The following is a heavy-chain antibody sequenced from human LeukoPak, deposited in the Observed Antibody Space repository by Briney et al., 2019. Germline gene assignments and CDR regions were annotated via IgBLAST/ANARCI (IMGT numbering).Heavy chain of an antibody. CDR1: GFTFSSYG. CDR2: IRYDGSNK. J-gene: IGHJ4*02. D-gene: IGHD3-10*01. V-gene: IGHV3-30*02. CDR3: AKLAKYFYGSETYFFFEH. Sequence: GGSLRLSCAASGFTFSSYGMHWVRQAPGKGLEWVAFIRYDGSNKYYADSVKGRFTISRDNSKNTLYLQMNSLRVEDTAVYYCAKLAKYFYGSETYFFFEHWGQGTPVTASS.